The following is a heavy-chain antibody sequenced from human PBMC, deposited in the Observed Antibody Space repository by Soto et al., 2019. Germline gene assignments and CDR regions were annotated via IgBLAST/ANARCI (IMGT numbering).Heavy chain of an antibody. Sequence: QVQLQESGPGLVKPSQTLSLTCTVSGGSLSSGGYYWSWLRQLPGKGLEWIGEINHSGSTNYNPSLKSRVTISVDTSKNQFSLKLSSVTAADTAVYYCARKGAGRYCSGGSCYSGFSYWGQGTLVTVSS. V-gene: IGHV4-31*03. J-gene: IGHJ4*02. CDR3: ARKGAGRYCSGGSCYSGFSY. CDR2: INHSGST. D-gene: IGHD2-15*01. CDR1: GGSLSSGGYY.